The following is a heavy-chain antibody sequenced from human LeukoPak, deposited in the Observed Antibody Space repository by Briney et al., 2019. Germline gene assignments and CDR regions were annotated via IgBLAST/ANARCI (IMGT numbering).Heavy chain of an antibody. J-gene: IGHJ4*02. CDR2: IYYSGST. V-gene: IGHV4-59*08. D-gene: IGHD1-26*01. CDR3: ARLSGAPVRHPIYHFDY. CDR1: GGSISSYY. Sequence: SETLSLTCTVSGGSISSYYWSWIRQPPGKGLEWIGYIYYSGSTNYNPSLKSRVTISLDTSKNQFSLKLSSVTAADTAMYYCARLSGAPVRHPIYHFDYWGQGTLVTVSS.